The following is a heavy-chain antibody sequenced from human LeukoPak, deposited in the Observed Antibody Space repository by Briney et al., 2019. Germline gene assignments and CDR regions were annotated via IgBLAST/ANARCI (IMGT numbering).Heavy chain of an antibody. Sequence: GALRLSCAASGFTFSNYWMHWVRQAPGKGLVWVSRINRDGRSTNYADSVKGRFTISRDNAKNTVFLQMNSLRAEDTAVYYCALPLRDGDFYFEYWGQGALVTVSS. CDR1: GFTFSNYW. J-gene: IGHJ4*02. CDR2: INRDGRST. CDR3: ALPLRDGDFYFEY. D-gene: IGHD4-17*01. V-gene: IGHV3-74*01.